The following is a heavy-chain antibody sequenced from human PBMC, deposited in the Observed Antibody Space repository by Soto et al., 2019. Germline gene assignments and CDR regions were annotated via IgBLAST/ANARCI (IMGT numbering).Heavy chain of an antibody. CDR1: GYTFTSYA. V-gene: IGHV1-3*01. J-gene: IGHJ3*02. CDR3: ARINDRGYDFWSPPQDAFDI. CDR2: INAGNGNT. Sequence: ASVKVSCKASGYTFTSYAMHWVRQAPGQRLEWMGWINAGNGNTKYSQKFQGRVTITRDTSASTAYMELSSLRSEDTAVYYCARINDRGYDFWSPPQDAFDIWGQGXMVTVSS. D-gene: IGHD3-3*01.